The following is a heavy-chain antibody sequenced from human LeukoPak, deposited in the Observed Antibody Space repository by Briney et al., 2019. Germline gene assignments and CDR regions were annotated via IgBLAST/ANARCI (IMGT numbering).Heavy chain of an antibody. D-gene: IGHD5-12*01. J-gene: IGHJ4*02. Sequence: GGSLRLSCAASGFTFDDYAMHWVRQAPGKGLEWVSGISWNSGSIGYADSVKGRFTLSRGNAKNSLYLQMNSLRAEDTALYYCAKADIVATGPFDYWGQGTLVTVSS. CDR2: ISWNSGSI. CDR3: AKADIVATGPFDY. CDR1: GFTFDDYA. V-gene: IGHV3-9*01.